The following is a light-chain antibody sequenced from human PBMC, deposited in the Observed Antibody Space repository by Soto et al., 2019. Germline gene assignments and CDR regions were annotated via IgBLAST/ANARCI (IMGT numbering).Light chain of an antibody. J-gene: IGLJ3*02. V-gene: IGLV3-21*04. Sequence: SYELTQPPAVSVAPGKTATITCGGHNTGSKSVHWYQQKPGQAPVLVIYSDSDRPSAIPERFSGSNSGNTATLTINRVEAGDEADYYCQVWDSGSDHVVFGGGTKPPS. CDR1: NTGSKS. CDR2: SDS. CDR3: QVWDSGSDHVV.